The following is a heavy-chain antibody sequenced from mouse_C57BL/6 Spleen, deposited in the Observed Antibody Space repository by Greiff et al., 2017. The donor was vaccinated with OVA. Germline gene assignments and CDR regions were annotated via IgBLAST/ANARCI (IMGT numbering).Heavy chain of an antibody. CDR3: ARWGTTVVDPWFAY. D-gene: IGHD1-1*01. V-gene: IGHV1-18*01. Sequence: EVQLQESGPELVKPGASVKIPCKASGYTFTDYNMDWVKQSHGKSLEWIGDINPNNGGTIYNQKFKGKATLTVDKSSSTAYMELRSLTSEDTAVYYCARWGTTVVDPWFAYWGQGTLVTVSA. J-gene: IGHJ3*01. CDR2: INPNNGGT. CDR1: GYTFTDYN.